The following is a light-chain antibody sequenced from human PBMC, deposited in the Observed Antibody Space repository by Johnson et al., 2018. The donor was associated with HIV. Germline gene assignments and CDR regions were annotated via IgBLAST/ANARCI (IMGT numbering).Light chain of an antibody. CDR3: GTWDSGLGAVYG. V-gene: IGLV1-51*01. Sequence: QSVLTQPPSVSAAPGQKVTISCSGSSSNIGNNYVSWYQQLPGTAPKLLIYDNNKRPSGIPDRFSGSKSGTSATLGITGLQTGDEADYYCGTWDSGLGAVYGSGPGTKVTVL. CDR1: SSNIGNNY. CDR2: DNN. J-gene: IGLJ1*01.